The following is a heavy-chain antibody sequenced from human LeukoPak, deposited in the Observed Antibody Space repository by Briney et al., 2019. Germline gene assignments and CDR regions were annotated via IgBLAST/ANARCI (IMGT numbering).Heavy chain of an antibody. V-gene: IGHV4-34*01. D-gene: IGHD3-10*01. CDR3: ARASNVLLWFGELLERYYFDY. Sequence: SETLSLTCAVYGGSFSGYYWSWIRQPPGKGMEWIGEINHSGSTNYNPSLKSRVTISVDTSKNQFSLKLSSVTAADTAVYYCARASNVLLWFGELLERYYFDYWGQGTLVTVSS. CDR1: GGSFSGYY. CDR2: INHSGST. J-gene: IGHJ4*02.